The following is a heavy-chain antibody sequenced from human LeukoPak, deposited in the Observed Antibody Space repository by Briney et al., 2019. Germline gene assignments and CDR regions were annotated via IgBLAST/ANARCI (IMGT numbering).Heavy chain of an antibody. V-gene: IGHV1-18*01. J-gene: IGHJ5*02. CDR1: GYTFSSYG. CDR2: ISAYSGNT. CDR3: ARDFTPYCSSTSCSWFDP. Sequence: ASVKVSCKASGYTFSSYGISWVRQAPGQGLEWVGWISAYSGNTIYAQKLQGRVTMTTGTSTSTAYMELRSLISDDTAVYYCARDFTPYCSSTSCSWFDPWGQGTLVTVSS. D-gene: IGHD2-2*01.